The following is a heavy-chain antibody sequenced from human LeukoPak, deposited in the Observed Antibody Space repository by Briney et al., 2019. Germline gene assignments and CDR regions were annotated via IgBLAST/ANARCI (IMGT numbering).Heavy chain of an antibody. J-gene: IGHJ4*02. CDR3: ATRDVLLWFGESN. D-gene: IGHD3-10*01. CDR1: GFTFSSYA. CDR2: ISGSGGST. Sequence: GGSLRLSCAASGFTFSSYAMSWVRQAPGKGLEWVSAISGSGGSTYYADSVKGRFTISRDNSKNTLYLQMNSLRAEDTAVYYCATRDVLLWFGESNWGQGTLVTVSS. V-gene: IGHV3-23*01.